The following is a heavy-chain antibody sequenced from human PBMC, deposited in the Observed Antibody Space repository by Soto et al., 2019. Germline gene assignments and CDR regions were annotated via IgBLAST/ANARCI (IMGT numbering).Heavy chain of an antibody. CDR2: INHSGST. CDR3: ARLRLGVGSSWFYYYYGMDV. D-gene: IGHD6-13*01. CDR1: GGSFSCYY. Sequence: PSETLSLTCAVYGGSFSCYYWSWIRQPPGKGLEWIGEINHSGSTNYNPSLKSRVTISVDTSKNQFSLKLSSVTAADTAVYYCARLRLGVGSSWFYYYYGMDVWGQGTTVTVSS. V-gene: IGHV4-34*01. J-gene: IGHJ6*02.